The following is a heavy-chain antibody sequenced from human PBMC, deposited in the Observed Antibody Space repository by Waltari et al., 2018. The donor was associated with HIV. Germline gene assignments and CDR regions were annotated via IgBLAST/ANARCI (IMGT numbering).Heavy chain of an antibody. V-gene: IGHV4-59*01. D-gene: IGHD6-19*01. Sequence: GKPSETLSLTCTVSVGSISTYYWTWIRQPPGKLLEWIVYIHHTGSTNYNPSLKSRVTISVDTSKNQFSLNLNSVTAADTAVYYCAREPYNSAWGDAFDVWGQGTVVTVSS. CDR1: VGSISTYY. CDR3: AREPYNSAWGDAFDV. CDR2: IHHTGST. J-gene: IGHJ3*01.